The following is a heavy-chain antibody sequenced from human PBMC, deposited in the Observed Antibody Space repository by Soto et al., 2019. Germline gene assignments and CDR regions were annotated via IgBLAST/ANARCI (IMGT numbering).Heavy chain of an antibody. V-gene: IGHV1-3*01. J-gene: IGHJ6*02. CDR2: INAGNGNT. Sequence: ASVKVSCKASGYTFTSYAMHWVRQAPGQRLEWMGWINAGNGNTKYSQKFQGRVTITRDTSASTAYMELSSLRSEDTAVYYCARGSLLRFLEWLTYYYYYGMDVWSQGTTVTVSS. D-gene: IGHD3-3*01. CDR1: GYTFTSYA. CDR3: ARGSLLRFLEWLTYYYYYGMDV.